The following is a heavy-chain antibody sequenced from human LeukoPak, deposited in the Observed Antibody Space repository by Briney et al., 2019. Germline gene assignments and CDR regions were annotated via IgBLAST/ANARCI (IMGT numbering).Heavy chain of an antibody. D-gene: IGHD2-15*01. V-gene: IGHV3-43*02. J-gene: IGHJ6*02. Sequence: PGGSLRLSCAASGFTFDDYAMHWGRQAPGKGLEWVSLISGDGGSTYYADSVKGRFTISRDNSKNSLYLQMNSLRTEDTALYYCAKGVGSCSGGSCYYYYYYGMDVWGQGTTVTVSS. CDR1: GFTFDDYA. CDR2: ISGDGGST. CDR3: AKGVGSCSGGSCYYYYYYGMDV.